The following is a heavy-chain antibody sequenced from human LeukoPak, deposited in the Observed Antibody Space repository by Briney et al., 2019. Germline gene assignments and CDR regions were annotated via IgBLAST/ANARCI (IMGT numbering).Heavy chain of an antibody. J-gene: IGHJ5*02. CDR1: GGSFSNYY. V-gene: IGHV4-34*01. CDR2: INHSGSA. CDR3: ARRSNPGDFRWFDP. Sequence: PSETLSLTCAVYGGSFSNYYWSWIRLPPGKGLEWIGEINHSGSATYNPSLKSRVTISVETSRNQFSLKLSSVTAADTAMYYCARRSNPGDFRWFDPWGQGTLVTVPS. D-gene: IGHD4-17*01.